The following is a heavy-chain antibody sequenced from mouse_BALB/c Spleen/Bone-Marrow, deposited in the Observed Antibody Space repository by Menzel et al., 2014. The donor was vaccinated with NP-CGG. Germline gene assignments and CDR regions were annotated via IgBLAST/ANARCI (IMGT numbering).Heavy chain of an antibody. J-gene: IGHJ3*01. CDR3: AREGYGSSYGFAY. CDR2: INPYNGGS. V-gene: IGHV1-31*01. D-gene: IGHD1-1*01. Sequence: VQLKQSGLELVKPGASMKISCKASGYSFAGYTMNWVKQSHGKNLEWIGLINPYNGGSSYNQKFKGKATLTVDKSSSTAHMELLSLTSEDSAVYHCAREGYGSSYGFAYWGQGTLVTVSA. CDR1: GYSFAGYT.